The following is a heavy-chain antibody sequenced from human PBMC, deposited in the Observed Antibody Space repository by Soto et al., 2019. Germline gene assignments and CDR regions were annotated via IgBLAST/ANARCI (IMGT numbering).Heavy chain of an antibody. V-gene: IGHV1-18*01. CDR3: AGYQLLWSNAFDI. J-gene: IGHJ3*02. CDR2: ISAYNGNT. Sequence: GASVTVSCKASGYTFTSYGIIWVRQAPGQGLEWMGWISAYNGNTNYAQKLQGRVTMTTDTSTSTAYMGLRSLRSDDTAVYYCAGYQLLWSNAFDIWGQGTMVTVSS. CDR1: GYTFTSYG. D-gene: IGHD2-2*01.